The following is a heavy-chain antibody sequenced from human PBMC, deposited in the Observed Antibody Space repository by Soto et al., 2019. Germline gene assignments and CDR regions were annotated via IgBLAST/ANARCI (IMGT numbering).Heavy chain of an antibody. CDR1: GYSFTSYW. V-gene: IGHV5-10-1*01. J-gene: IGHJ4*02. CDR2: IDPSDSYT. Sequence: VASLTISCKASGYSFTSYWISWVRQIPGKGLEWMGRIDPSDSYTNYSPSFPGHVTISADKSISTAYLQRSSLNASDTAMYYCARQSVALPHSSDYWGQGTLVTVSS. CDR3: ARQSVALPHSSDY. D-gene: IGHD6-6*01.